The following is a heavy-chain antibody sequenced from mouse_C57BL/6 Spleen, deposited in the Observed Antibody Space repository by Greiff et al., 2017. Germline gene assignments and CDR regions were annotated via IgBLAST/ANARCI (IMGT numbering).Heavy chain of an antibody. CDR2: IYPGSGST. V-gene: IGHV1-55*01. Sequence: QVQLQQPGAELVKPGASVKMSCKASGYTFTSYWITWVKQSPGQGLEWIGDIYPGSGSTNYNEKFKSKATLTVDTSSSTAYMQLSSLTSEDSAVYYCAKIYDGYERYFDYWGQGTTLTVSS. CDR3: AKIYDGYERYFDY. J-gene: IGHJ2*01. D-gene: IGHD2-2*01. CDR1: GYTFTSYW.